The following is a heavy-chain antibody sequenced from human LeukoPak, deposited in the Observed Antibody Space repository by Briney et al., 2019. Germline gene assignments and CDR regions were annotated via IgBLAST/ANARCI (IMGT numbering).Heavy chain of an antibody. Sequence: ASVKVSCKVFGYTFTRNGIGWLRQAPGQGLEWMGWISGDNGNTNYAQKFQGRVTMTTDTSTNTAFMELRSLTSYDTAVYYCARDGTGGATAGFDSWGQGTLVTVSS. V-gene: IGHV1-18*01. CDR3: ARDGTGGATAGFDS. CDR2: ISGDNGNT. CDR1: GYTFTRNG. D-gene: IGHD1-26*01. J-gene: IGHJ4*02.